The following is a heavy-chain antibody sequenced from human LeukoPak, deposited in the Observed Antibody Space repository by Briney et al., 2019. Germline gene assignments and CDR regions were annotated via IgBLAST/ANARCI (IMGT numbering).Heavy chain of an antibody. V-gene: IGHV1-69*04. CDR3: ARDQGLTAPPPYGLDV. CDR1: GGTFSSSA. J-gene: IGHJ6*02. CDR2: IIPVLNIT. Sequence: SVKVSCKTSGGTFSSSAITWVRQAPGQGLEWMGRIIPVLNITSYAQKFQGRVTITADTSTSTVYMELSSLRSEETAVYYCARDQGLTAPPPYGLDVWGQGTTVTVSS. D-gene: IGHD4/OR15-4a*01.